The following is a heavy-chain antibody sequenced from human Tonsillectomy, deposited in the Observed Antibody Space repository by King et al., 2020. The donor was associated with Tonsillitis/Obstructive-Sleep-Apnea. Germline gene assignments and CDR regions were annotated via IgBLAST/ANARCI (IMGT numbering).Heavy chain of an antibody. CDR1: GLSFNTFSIYA. J-gene: IGHJ4*02. CDR2: ISGSGDNT. D-gene: IGHD3-9*01. CDR3: ATDILAYFDY. Sequence: VQLVESGGGLVQPGGSLRLSCAASGLSFNTFSIYAMRWVRQAPGKGLEWVSTISGSGDNTYYGESVRGRFTISRDNSKNTLSLQMSNLRAEDTAVYYCATDILAYFDYWGQGTLVTVSS. V-gene: IGHV3-23*04.